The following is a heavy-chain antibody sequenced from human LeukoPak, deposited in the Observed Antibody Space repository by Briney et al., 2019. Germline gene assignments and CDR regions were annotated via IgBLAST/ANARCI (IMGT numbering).Heavy chain of an antibody. CDR2: LSKSGNT. CDR3: ARTDGHCSSTSCQTTFDY. CDR1: GGSISSYY. V-gene: IGHV4-59*01. Sequence: PSETLSLTCTVSGGSISSYYWSWIRLPPGKGLEWIGYLSKSGNTNYSPSLKSRVTIFGDTSKNQFFLKLSSVTAADTAVYYCARTDGHCSSTSCQTTFDYWGQGILVTVSS. D-gene: IGHD2-2*01. J-gene: IGHJ4*02.